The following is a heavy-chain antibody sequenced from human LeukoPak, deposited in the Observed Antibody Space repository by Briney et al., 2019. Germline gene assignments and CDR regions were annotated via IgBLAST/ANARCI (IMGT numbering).Heavy chain of an antibody. CDR2: IGSSSNYI. V-gene: IGHV3-21*01. CDR1: GFTSRSYC. CDR3: ARKRGDWSYFDY. J-gene: IGHJ4*02. D-gene: IGHD2-21*02. Sequence: GGSQCLSCVASGFTSRSYCMNWVRQAPGKGLEWVSCIGSSSNYIYYGDSVKGRSINSRNNPKNSLYLQMNSLRAEDTAVYYCARKRGDWSYFDYWGRDTGVTVSS.